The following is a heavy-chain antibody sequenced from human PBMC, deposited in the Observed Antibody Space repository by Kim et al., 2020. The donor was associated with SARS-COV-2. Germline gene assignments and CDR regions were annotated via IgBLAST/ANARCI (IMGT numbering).Heavy chain of an antibody. CDR3: ARGLAAAGTYYYYGMDV. D-gene: IGHD6-13*01. CDR1: GYSFTSYW. V-gene: IGHV5-10-1*01. J-gene: IGHJ6*02. CDR2: IDPSDSYT. Sequence: GESLKISCKGSGYSFTSYWISWVRQMPGKGLEWMGRIDPSDSYTNYSPSFQGHVTISADKSISTAYLQWSSLKASDTAMYYCARGLAAAGTYYYYGMDVWGQGTTVTVSS.